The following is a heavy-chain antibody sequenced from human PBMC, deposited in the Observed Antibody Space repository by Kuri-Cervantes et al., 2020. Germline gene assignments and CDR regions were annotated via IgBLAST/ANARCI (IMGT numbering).Heavy chain of an antibody. CDR3: TRHVNYGDYVE. CDR2: INWNSGTI. CDR1: GFTFDDHA. Sequence: GGSLRLSCAASGFTFDDHAMNWVRQAPGKGLEWVSGINWNSGTIGYADSVKGRFTISRDKSKDTLYLQMNCLKTEDTAVYYCTRHVNYGDYVEWGQGTLVTVSS. J-gene: IGHJ4*02. V-gene: IGHV3-9*01. D-gene: IGHD4-17*01.